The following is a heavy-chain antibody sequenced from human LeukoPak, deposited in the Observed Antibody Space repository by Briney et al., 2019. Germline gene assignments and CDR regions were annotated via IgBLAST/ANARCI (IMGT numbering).Heavy chain of an antibody. V-gene: IGHV3-21*05. D-gene: IGHD6-19*01. J-gene: IGHJ4*02. Sequence: GGSLRLSCAASGFTFSSYEMNWVRQAPGKGLEWVSYISSSSSYIYYADSVKGRFTISRDNAKNSLYLQMNSLRAEDTAVYYCARAHSSGWYLRLGPVDYWGQGTLVTVSS. CDR1: GFTFSSYE. CDR3: ARAHSSGWYLRLGPVDY. CDR2: ISSSSSYI.